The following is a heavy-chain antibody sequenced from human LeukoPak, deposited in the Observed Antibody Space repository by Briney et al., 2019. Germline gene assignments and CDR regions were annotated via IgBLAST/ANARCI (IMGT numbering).Heavy chain of an antibody. CDR1: GGSISSSSYY. Sequence: PSETLSLTCTVSGGSISSSSYYWGWIRQPPGKGLEWIGSIYYSGSTYYNPSLKSRVTISVDTSKNQFSLKLSSVTAADTAVYCCARDSPPARAFDIWGQGTMVTVSS. J-gene: IGHJ3*02. CDR2: IYYSGST. CDR3: ARDSPPARAFDI. V-gene: IGHV4-39*07. D-gene: IGHD6-6*01.